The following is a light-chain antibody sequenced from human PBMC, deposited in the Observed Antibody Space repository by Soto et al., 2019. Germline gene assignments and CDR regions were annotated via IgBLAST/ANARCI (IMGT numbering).Light chain of an antibody. V-gene: IGKV3-20*01. J-gene: IGKJ1*01. CDR3: QQYDNSVWT. CDR1: QSVSTSN. Sequence: IVLTQSPGTLSSSPGERATLSCRGSQSVSTSNLAWYQQRPGQAPRLLIYGASRRATGIPDRFSGSGSGTDFTLTISRLEPEDLAVYYCQQYDNSVWTFGQGTKVEIK. CDR2: GAS.